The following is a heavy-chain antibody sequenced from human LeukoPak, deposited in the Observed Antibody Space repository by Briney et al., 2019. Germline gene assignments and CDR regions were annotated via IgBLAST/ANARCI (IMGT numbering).Heavy chain of an antibody. CDR1: GFTFSSYW. J-gene: IGHJ3*02. V-gene: IGHV3-74*01. CDR3: ARGDSSGYQGDAFDI. Sequence: GGSLRLSCAASGFTFSSYWMHWARQAPGKGLVWVSRINSDGSSTSYADSVKGRFTISRDNSKNTLYLQMNSLRAEDTAVYYCARGDSSGYQGDAFDIWGQGTMVTVSS. D-gene: IGHD3-22*01. CDR2: INSDGSST.